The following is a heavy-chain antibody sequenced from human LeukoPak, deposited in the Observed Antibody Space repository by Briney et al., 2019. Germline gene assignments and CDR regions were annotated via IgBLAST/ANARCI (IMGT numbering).Heavy chain of an antibody. CDR2: ISRSSTYT. CDR3: ASDLYYYDSSGYHS. CDR1: GFTFSSYS. Sequence: GGSLRLPCAASGFTFSSYSMNWVRQAPGKGLEWVSSISRSSTYTHYTDSVKGRFTISRDNAKNSLSLQMNSLRAEDTAVYYCASDLYYYDSSGYHSWGQGTLVTVSS. V-gene: IGHV3-21*01. J-gene: IGHJ5*02. D-gene: IGHD3-22*01.